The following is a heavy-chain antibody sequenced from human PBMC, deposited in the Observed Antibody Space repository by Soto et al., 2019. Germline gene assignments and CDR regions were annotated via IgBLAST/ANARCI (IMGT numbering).Heavy chain of an antibody. Sequence: PGGSLRLSCAASGFTFSNYATNWVRQAPGKGLEWVSGISGGSGDSTFYADSVKGRFTISRDNSKNTLHLQMNSLRTEDTAVYYCAKNQPSWATRAAFDYWGQGTLVTVSS. CDR3: AKNQPSWATRAAFDY. CDR1: GFTFSNYA. V-gene: IGHV3-23*01. J-gene: IGHJ4*02. CDR2: ISGGSGDST. D-gene: IGHD2-2*01.